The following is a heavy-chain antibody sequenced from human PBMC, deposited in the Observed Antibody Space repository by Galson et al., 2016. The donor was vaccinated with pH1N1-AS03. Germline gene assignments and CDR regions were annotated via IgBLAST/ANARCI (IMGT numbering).Heavy chain of an antibody. CDR2: FDREDGEA. J-gene: IGHJ4*02. Sequence: SVKVSCKVSGLSLSDLSMHWVRQAPGKGLEWMGRFDREDGEAIYAQKFQGRLTVTVDRSTDTAYMELSSLRPEDTATYYCATNYDYWGQGTLVTVSS. CDR1: GLSLSDLS. CDR3: ATNYDY. V-gene: IGHV1-24*01. D-gene: IGHD5-24*01.